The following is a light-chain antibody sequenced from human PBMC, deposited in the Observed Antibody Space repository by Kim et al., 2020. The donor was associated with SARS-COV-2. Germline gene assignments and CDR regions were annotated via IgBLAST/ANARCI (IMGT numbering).Light chain of an antibody. Sequence: VSPGERATRSCRASQSVNSDLAWYQQKPGQAPRLLMYGASTRAAGIPARFTGSGSETEFTLTISSLQSEDFAVYYCQQYNNWPSGTFGQGTKLEI. J-gene: IGKJ2*01. CDR3: QQYNNWPSGT. CDR2: GAS. CDR1: QSVNSD. V-gene: IGKV3-15*01.